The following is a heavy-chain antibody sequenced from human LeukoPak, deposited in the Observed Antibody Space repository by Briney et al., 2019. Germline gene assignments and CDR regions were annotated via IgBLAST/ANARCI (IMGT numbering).Heavy chain of an antibody. J-gene: IGHJ4*02. CDR3: AVSMIAFDF. Sequence: GGSLRLSCAASGFTFSSYAMSWVRQAPGKGLEWVSAISGSGGRTDYADSVKGRFSISRDNSKNTLYLQMNSLRAEDTAVYYCAVSMIAFDFWGQGTLVTVSS. V-gene: IGHV3-23*01. CDR1: GFTFSSYA. D-gene: IGHD3-22*01. CDR2: ISGSGGRT.